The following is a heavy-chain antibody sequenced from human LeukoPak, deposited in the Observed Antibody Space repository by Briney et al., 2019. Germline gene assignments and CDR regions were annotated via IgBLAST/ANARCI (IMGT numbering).Heavy chain of an antibody. V-gene: IGHV3-23*01. J-gene: IGHJ4*02. CDR1: GFTFSSYG. D-gene: IGHD3-10*01. Sequence: PGGSLRLSCAASGFTFSSYGMSWVRQAPGKGLEWVSTISGSGGSTYYADSVKGRFTISRDNSKNTLYLQMNSLRAEDTAVYYCAKDRLGYYGSGSYFDYWGQGTLVTVSS. CDR2: ISGSGGST. CDR3: AKDRLGYYGSGSYFDY.